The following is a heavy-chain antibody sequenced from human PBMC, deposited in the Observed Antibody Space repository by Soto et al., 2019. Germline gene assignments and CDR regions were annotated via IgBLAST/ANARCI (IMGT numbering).Heavy chain of an antibody. Sequence: QVQLVESGGGVVQPGRSLRLSCAASGFTFSTYGVHWVRQAPGKGLEWVAIISYDGSDKYYAEYVKGRFTISRDNSKNTVYRQMNSLRAEDTAVYYCAKGLLWLGEFLSHFDSWGQGTLVTVSS. CDR2: ISYDGSDK. V-gene: IGHV3-30*18. CDR3: AKGLLWLGEFLSHFDS. J-gene: IGHJ4*02. D-gene: IGHD3-10*01. CDR1: GFTFSTYG.